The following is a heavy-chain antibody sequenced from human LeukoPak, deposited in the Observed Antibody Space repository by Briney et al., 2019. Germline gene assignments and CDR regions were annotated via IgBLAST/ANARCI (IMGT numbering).Heavy chain of an antibody. D-gene: IGHD3-10*01. CDR2: ITGSGGST. Sequence: GGSLRLSCAASGFTFSSYAMSWVRQAPGKGLEWVSAITGSGGSTYYADSVKGRFTISRDNSKNTLYLQMNSLRAEDTALYYCAKDQLLWFGELSLIDAFDIWGQGTMVTVSS. CDR3: AKDQLLWFGELSLIDAFDI. CDR1: GFTFSSYA. V-gene: IGHV3-23*01. J-gene: IGHJ3*02.